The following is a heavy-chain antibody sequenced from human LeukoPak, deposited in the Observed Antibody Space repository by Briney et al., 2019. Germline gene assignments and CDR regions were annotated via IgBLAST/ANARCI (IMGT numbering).Heavy chain of an antibody. CDR2: IATHGGGT. V-gene: IGHV3-64D*09. CDR1: GLTLSTYA. D-gene: IGHD3-10*01. CDR3: MTRDTSGY. J-gene: IGHJ4*02. Sequence: GGSLRLSCSGSGLTLSTYAMHWARQSPAKGLEYVSAIATHGGGTYYADSVKGRFTISRDKSKNTLYLQMRSLRAEDTAVYYCMTRDTSGYWGQGTLVTVSS.